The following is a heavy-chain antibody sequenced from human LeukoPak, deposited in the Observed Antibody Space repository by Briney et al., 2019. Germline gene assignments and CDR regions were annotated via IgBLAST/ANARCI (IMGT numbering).Heavy chain of an antibody. CDR2: IYHSGST. D-gene: IGHD5-18*01. V-gene: IGHV4-39*07. J-gene: IGHJ3*02. CDR1: GGSIISSSYY. CDR3: ARLRWFPRGYSYGYGAFDI. Sequence: SETLSLTCTVSGGSIISSSYYWGWIRQPPGKGLEWIGSIYHSGSTYYNPSLKSRVTISVDTSKNQFSLKLSSVTAADTAVYYCARLRWFPRGYSYGYGAFDIWGQGTMVTVSS.